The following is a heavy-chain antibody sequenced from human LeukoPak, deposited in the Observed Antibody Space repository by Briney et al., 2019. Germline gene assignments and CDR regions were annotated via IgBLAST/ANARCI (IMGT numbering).Heavy chain of an antibody. CDR1: GYNFITYL. Sequence: GESLKISCEVSGYNFITYLITWVRQMPGKGLEWMGRIDPRDSYTNYSPSFQDHVTISADMSISTAYLQWSSLKASDTATYYCARGPGRCTGGICYFDYWGQGTLVTVSS. CDR3: ARGPGRCTGGICYFDY. J-gene: IGHJ4*02. V-gene: IGHV5-10-1*01. D-gene: IGHD2-8*02. CDR2: IDPRDSYT.